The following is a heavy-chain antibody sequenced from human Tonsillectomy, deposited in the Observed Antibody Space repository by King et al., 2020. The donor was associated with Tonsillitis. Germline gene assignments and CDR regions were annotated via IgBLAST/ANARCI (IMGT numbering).Heavy chain of an antibody. CDR3: ARAREMATTQMGYFDY. J-gene: IGHJ4*02. V-gene: IGHV5-51*01. CDR1: GYSFSSYW. D-gene: IGHD5-24*01. Sequence: QLVQSGAEVKKPGESLKISCKGSGYSFSSYWIGWVRQMPGKGLEWMGIIYPGDSDTRYRPSFQGQVTISADKSISTAYLQWSSLKASDTAMYYCARAREMATTQMGYFDYWGQGTLVTVSS. CDR2: IYPGDSDT.